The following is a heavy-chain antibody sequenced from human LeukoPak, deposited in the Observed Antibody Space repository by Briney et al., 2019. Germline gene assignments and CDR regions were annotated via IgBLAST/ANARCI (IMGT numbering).Heavy chain of an antibody. J-gene: IGHJ5*02. V-gene: IGHV3-21*01. CDR2: ISSSSSYT. CDR3: ARDSSAWTNWFDP. D-gene: IGHD3-22*01. CDR1: GFTFSNYK. Sequence: PGGSLRLSCAASGFTFSNYKLNWVRQAPGRGLEWVSSISSSSSYTYYADSVKGRFTISRDDAKNSLYLQMHSLRAEDAAVYYYARDSSAWTNWFDPWGQGTLVTVSS.